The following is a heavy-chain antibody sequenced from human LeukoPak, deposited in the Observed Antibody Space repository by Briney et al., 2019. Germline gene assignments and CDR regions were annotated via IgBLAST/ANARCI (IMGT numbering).Heavy chain of an antibody. V-gene: IGHV4-59*01. D-gene: IGHD3-22*01. J-gene: IGHJ4*02. CDR3: ARTPPYYDSSGYYHGPPDY. CDR2: IYYSGST. CDR1: GGSFSGYY. Sequence: ASETLSLTCAVYGGSFSGYYWSWIRQPPGKGLEWLGYIYYSGSTNYNPSLKSRVTISVDTSKNQFSLKLSSVTAADTAVYYCARTPPYYDSSGYYHGPPDYWGQGTLVTVSS.